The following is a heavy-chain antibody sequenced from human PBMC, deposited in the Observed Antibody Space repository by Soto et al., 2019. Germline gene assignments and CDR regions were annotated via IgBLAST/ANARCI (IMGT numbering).Heavy chain of an antibody. J-gene: IGHJ4*02. CDR3: ARQASLVPSGLFDY. V-gene: IGHV4-59*08. D-gene: IGHD1-26*01. CDR1: GGSISSYY. CDR2: IYYSGST. Sequence: PSATLSLTCTVSGGSISSYYWSWIRQPPGKGLEWIGYIYYSGSTNYNPSLKSRVTISVDTSKNQFSLKLSSVTAADTAVYYCARQASLVPSGLFDYWGQGTLVTVSS.